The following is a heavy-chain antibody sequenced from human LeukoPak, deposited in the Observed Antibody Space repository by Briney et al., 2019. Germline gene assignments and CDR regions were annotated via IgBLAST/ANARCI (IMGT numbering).Heavy chain of an antibody. J-gene: IGHJ4*02. Sequence: PSETLSLTCTVSGGSISSYYWSWIRQPPVKGLEWIGYIYSSGSTNYNPSLKGRVTISVDTSKNQFSLKLSSVTAADTAVYYCVRDHYYNSSGYTFGYWGQGTLVTVSS. CDR3: VRDHYYNSSGYTFGY. CDR2: IYSSGST. D-gene: IGHD3-22*01. V-gene: IGHV4-59*01. CDR1: GGSISSYY.